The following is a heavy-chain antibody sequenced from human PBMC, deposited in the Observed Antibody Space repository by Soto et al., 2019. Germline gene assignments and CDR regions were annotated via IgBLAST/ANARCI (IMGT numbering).Heavy chain of an antibody. CDR1: GGSISSSSYY. V-gene: IGHV4-39*01. D-gene: IGHD3-22*01. J-gene: IGHJ3*02. CDR2: IYYSGST. Sequence: QLQLQESGPGLVKPSETLSLTCTVSGGSISSSSYYWGWIRQPPGKGLEWIGSIYYSGSTYYNPSLKSRVTISVDTSKNQFSLKLSSVTAADTAVYYCARQVVPDSSGYASYDAFDIWGQGTMVTVSS. CDR3: ARQVVPDSSGYASYDAFDI.